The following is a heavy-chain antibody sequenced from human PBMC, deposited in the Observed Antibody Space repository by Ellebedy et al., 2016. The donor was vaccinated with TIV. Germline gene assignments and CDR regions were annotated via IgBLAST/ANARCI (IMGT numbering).Heavy chain of an antibody. Sequence: GESLKISCAASGFTFRDFAIHWVRQAPGKGLEYVLGINSNGGNTYYVNSVKGRFTISRDNSKNTVYLQMDSLRTEDMAVYYCARRGGSYPNWYFDLWGRGTLVTVSP. CDR2: INSNGGNT. CDR3: ARRGGSYPNWYFDL. V-gene: IGHV3-64*01. CDR1: GFTFRDFA. D-gene: IGHD1-26*01. J-gene: IGHJ2*01.